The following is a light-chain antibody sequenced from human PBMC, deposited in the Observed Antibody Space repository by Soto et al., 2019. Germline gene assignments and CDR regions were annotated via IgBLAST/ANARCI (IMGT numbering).Light chain of an antibody. CDR3: QQRSDWTT. Sequence: EIVLTQSPATLSLSPGERATLSCRASQSVSSYLAWYQQKPGQAPRLPIYDASNRATGIPARFSGSGSGTDFTLTISSLEPEDFALYYCQQRSDWTTFGPGTRLEIK. CDR1: QSVSSY. CDR2: DAS. V-gene: IGKV3-11*01. J-gene: IGKJ5*01.